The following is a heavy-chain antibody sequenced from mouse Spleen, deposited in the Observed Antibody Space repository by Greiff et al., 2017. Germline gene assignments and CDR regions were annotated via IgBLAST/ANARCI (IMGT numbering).Heavy chain of an antibody. CDR2: IRNKANGYTT. J-gene: IGHJ2*01. CDR3: ARSHYSNYFDY. Sequence: EVQLVESGGGLVQPGGSLSLSCAASGFTFTDYYMSWVRQPPGKALEWLGFIRNKANGYTTEYSASVKGRFTISRDNSQSILYLQMNALRAEDSATYYCARSHYSNYFDYWGQGTTRTVSS. V-gene: IGHV7-3*01. D-gene: IGHD2-5*01. CDR1: GFTFTDYY.